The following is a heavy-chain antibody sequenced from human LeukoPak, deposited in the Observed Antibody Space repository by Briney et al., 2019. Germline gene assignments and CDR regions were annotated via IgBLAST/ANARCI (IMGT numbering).Heavy chain of an antibody. J-gene: IGHJ4*02. CDR1: GGSISSSSYY. D-gene: IGHD5-12*01. CDR2: INHSGST. Sequence: SETLSLTCTVSGGSISSSSYYWSWIRQPPGKGLEWIGEINHSGSTDYNPSLKSRVTISVDTSKNQFSLKLSSVTAADTAVYYCARGDTVGYYFDYWGQGTLVTVSS. V-gene: IGHV4-39*07. CDR3: ARGDTVGYYFDY.